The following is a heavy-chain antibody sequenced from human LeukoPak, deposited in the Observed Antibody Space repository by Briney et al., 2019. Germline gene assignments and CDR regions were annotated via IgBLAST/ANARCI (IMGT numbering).Heavy chain of an antibody. J-gene: IGHJ6*03. CDR2: IYPGDSDS. V-gene: IGHV5-51*01. Sequence: GESLKISCKGSGYSFSNYWIGWVRQMPGKGLEWMGIIYPGDSDSRYSPSFEGQVTISADNSISTAYLQWSSLKASDTAIYYCARHIGDYVPVYMDVWGKGTTVTVSS. CDR3: ARHIGDYVPVYMDV. D-gene: IGHD3-16*01. CDR1: GYSFSNYW.